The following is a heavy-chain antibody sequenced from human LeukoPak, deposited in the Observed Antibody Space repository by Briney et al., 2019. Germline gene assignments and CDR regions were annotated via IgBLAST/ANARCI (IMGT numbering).Heavy chain of an antibody. J-gene: IGHJ4*02. D-gene: IGHD4-11*01. CDR2: MSYDGTNT. CDR1: GFTFGDYG. V-gene: IGHV3-30*03. CDR3: CSATSMTTVTTDY. Sequence: GGSLRLSCAASGFTFGDYGMHWVRQTPAKGLEWLAVMSYDGTNTYYEDSVKGRFSISRDNSKNTVYLLLNDLRTEDSAIYYCCSATSMTTVTTDYWGQGTLVSVSS.